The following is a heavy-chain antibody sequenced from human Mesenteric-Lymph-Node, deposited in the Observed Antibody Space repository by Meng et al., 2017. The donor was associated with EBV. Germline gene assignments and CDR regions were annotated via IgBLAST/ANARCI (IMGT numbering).Heavy chain of an antibody. Sequence: EGQLGDAGGGLIQPGVSLILSCAISGLDVIVRYLSWVRQAPGQGLEWFSFIYSGDNTIYSDSVRGRFTISRDSSKNTLYLHMNTLRAEDTAVYYCARVSPVTSYFFDYWGQGTLVTVSS. D-gene: IGHD4-17*01. CDR2: IYSGDNT. J-gene: IGHJ4*02. CDR1: GLDVIVRY. V-gene: IGHV3-53*01. CDR3: ARVSPVTSYFFDY.